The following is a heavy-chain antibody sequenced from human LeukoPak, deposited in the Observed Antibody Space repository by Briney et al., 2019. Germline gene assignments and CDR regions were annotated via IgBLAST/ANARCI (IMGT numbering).Heavy chain of an antibody. V-gene: IGHV1-69*13. CDR1: GGTFSSYA. J-gene: IGHJ4*02. CDR3: ANRRESGSYLLFDY. D-gene: IGHD3-10*01. Sequence: SVKVSCKASGGTFSSYAISWVRQAPGQGLEWMGGIIPIFGTANYAQKFQGRVTITADESTSTAYMELSSLRSEDTAVYYCANRRESGSYLLFDYWGQGTLVTVSS. CDR2: IIPIFGTA.